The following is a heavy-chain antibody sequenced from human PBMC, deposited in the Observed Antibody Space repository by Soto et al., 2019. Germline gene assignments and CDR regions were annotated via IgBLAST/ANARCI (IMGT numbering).Heavy chain of an antibody. D-gene: IGHD3-3*01. V-gene: IGHV3-15*07. Sequence: EVQLVESGGGLVQPGGSLRLSCATSDFIFTDAGMNWVRQAPGKGLEWVGRIKTKAQGETKDYAAPVKGRFTISRDDSTNTPHLQMTSLITEDTALYYCTTGSYEGNWGQGDLVTVSP. J-gene: IGHJ4*02. CDR1: DFIFTDAG. CDR2: IKTKAQGETK. CDR3: TTGSYEGN.